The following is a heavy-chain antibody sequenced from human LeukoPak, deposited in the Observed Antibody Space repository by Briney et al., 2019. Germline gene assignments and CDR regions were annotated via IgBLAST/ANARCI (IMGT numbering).Heavy chain of an antibody. D-gene: IGHD6-19*01. CDR2: ISAYNGNT. V-gene: IGHV1-18*01. CDR1: GYTFTSYG. Sequence: GASVKVSCKASGYTFTSYGISWVRQAPGQGLEWMGWISAYNGNTNYAQKLQGRVTMTTDTSTSTAYMELRSLRSDDTAVYYCARGRTRAVAKAYYFDYWGQGTLVTVSS. J-gene: IGHJ4*02. CDR3: ARGRTRAVAKAYYFDY.